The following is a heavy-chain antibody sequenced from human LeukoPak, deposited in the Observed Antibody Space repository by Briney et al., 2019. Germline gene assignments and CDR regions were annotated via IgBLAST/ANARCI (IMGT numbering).Heavy chain of an antibody. Sequence: GGSLRLSCAASGXTFSSFAMNWVRQAPGKGLEWVAVIWYDGNNKYYADSVKGRFTISRDNSKNTLYLQMNSLRVEDTAVYYCARGSSSVTLPGDWGQGTLVTVSS. J-gene: IGHJ4*02. CDR2: IWYDGNNK. V-gene: IGHV3-33*08. CDR1: GXTFSSFA. D-gene: IGHD2-2*01. CDR3: ARGSSSVTLPGD.